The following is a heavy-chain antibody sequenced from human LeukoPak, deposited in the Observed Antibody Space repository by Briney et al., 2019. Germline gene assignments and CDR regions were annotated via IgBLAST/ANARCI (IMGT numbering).Heavy chain of an antibody. CDR2: IIPIFGTA. J-gene: IGHJ6*02. D-gene: IGHD2-15*01. CDR1: GGTFSSYA. CDR3: TRDPHPLIYCSGGSCYSPYYYYGMDV. Sequence: SVEVSCKASGGTFSSYAISWVRQAPGQGLEWMGGIIPIFGTANYAQKFQGRVTITADESTSTAYMELSSLRSEDTAVYYCTRDPHPLIYCSGGSCYSPYYYYGMDVWGQGTTVTVSS. V-gene: IGHV1-69*13.